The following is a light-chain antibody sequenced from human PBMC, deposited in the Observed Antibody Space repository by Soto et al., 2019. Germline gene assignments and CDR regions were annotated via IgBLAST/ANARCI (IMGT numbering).Light chain of an antibody. CDR3: MQGLQDLT. CDR1: QILLYSNGYNY. CDR2: LGS. J-gene: IGKJ5*01. Sequence: IVMTQSPLSLPVTPGEPASISSRSSQILLYSNGYNYLDWYLQRPGQSPQLLIYLGSNRAPGVPDRFSGSGSGTDFTLKISRVEAEDVGVYYCMQGLQDLTFGQGTRLEIQ. V-gene: IGKV2-28*01.